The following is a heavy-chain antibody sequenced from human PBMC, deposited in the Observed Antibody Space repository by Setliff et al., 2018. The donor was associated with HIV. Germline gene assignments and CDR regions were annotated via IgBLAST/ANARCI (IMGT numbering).Heavy chain of an antibody. CDR1: GGSISSPY. V-gene: IGHV4-59*11. J-gene: IGHJ4*02. CDR2: IHYGGST. CDR3: ARVPVGSGSVDY. Sequence: SETLSLTCTVSGGSISSPYWSWIRQPPGKGLEWIGYIHYGGSTNYNPSLKTRVTISLDTSRNQFSLNLSSVIAADTAVYYCARVPVGSGSVDYWGQGTQVTVSS. D-gene: IGHD3-10*01.